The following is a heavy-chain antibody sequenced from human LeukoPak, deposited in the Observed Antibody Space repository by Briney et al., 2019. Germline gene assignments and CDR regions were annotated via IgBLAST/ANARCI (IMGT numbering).Heavy chain of an antibody. V-gene: IGHV1-8*02. CDR1: GYTFTGYY. Sequence: ASVKVSCKASGYTFTGYYMHWVRQAPGQGLEWMGWMNPNSGNTGYAQKFQGRVTMTRNTSISTAYMELSSLRSEDTAVYYCARGLPVATIVYWGQGTLVTVSS. CDR2: MNPNSGNT. CDR3: ARGLPVATIVY. D-gene: IGHD5-12*01. J-gene: IGHJ4*02.